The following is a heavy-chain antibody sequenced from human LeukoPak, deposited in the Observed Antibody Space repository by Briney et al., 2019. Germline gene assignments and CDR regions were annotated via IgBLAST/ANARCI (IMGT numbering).Heavy chain of an antibody. J-gene: IGHJ4*02. CDR3: AREDTNYGRTIFDY. CDR2: IYTGGST. D-gene: IGHD4-11*01. CDR1: GFTVTTKY. V-gene: IGHV3-53*01. Sequence: PGGSLRLPCAASGFTVTTKYMTWVRQAPGKGLEWVSVIYTGGSTYYAGSVKGRFTISRDNSKNTLYLQMNSLRAEGTAVYYCAREDTNYGRTIFDYWGQGTLVTVSS.